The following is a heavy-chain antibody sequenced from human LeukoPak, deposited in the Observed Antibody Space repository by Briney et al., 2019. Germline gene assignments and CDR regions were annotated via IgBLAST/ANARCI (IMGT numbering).Heavy chain of an antibody. J-gene: IGHJ4*02. CDR3: ARGDCNTNCYVSY. Sequence: GGSLRLSCATSGFTFSNYEMNWVRQAPGKGLEWISYITSSGGTTFYADSVKGRFTISRDNAKNSLYLQMNRLRAEDTAVYYCARGDCNTNCYVSYWGQGTLVTVS. D-gene: IGHD2/OR15-2a*01. CDR2: ITSSGGTT. CDR1: GFTFSNYE. V-gene: IGHV3-48*03.